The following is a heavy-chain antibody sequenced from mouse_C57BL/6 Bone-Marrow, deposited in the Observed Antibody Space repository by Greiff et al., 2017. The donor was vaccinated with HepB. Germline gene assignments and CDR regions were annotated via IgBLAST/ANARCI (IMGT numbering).Heavy chain of an antibody. Sequence: VQLQQSGAELVRPGTSVKVSCKASGYAFTNYLIEWVKQRPGQGLEWIGVINPGSGGTNYNEKFKGKATLTADKSSSTAYMQLSSLTSEDSAVYFCARKGDGYHWYFDVWGTGTTVTVSS. V-gene: IGHV1-54*01. CDR2: INPGSGGT. D-gene: IGHD2-3*01. J-gene: IGHJ1*03. CDR1: GYAFTNYL. CDR3: ARKGDGYHWYFDV.